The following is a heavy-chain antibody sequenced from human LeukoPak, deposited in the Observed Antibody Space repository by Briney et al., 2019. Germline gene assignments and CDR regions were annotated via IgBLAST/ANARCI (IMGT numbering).Heavy chain of an antibody. D-gene: IGHD3-10*01. J-gene: IGHJ6*03. V-gene: IGHV4-59*08. CDR2: IHYTGST. Sequence: PSETLSLTCTVSGGSISSYYWSWIRQSPGKGLGCIGSIHYTGSTNYNPSLKSRVTISVDTSKNQFSLKLSSVTAADTAVYYCARGGGWVRGVIMKNYYYYYYMDVWGKGTTVTISS. CDR3: ARGGGWVRGVIMKNYYYYYYMDV. CDR1: GGSISSYY.